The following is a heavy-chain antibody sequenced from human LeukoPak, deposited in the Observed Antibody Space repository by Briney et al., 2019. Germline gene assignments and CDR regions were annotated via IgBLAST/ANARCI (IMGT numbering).Heavy chain of an antibody. J-gene: IGHJ3*02. CDR1: GFTFSSYS. Sequence: PGGSLRLSCAASGFTFSSYSMNWVRQAPGKGLEWVSSISSSSSYIYYADSVKGRFTISRDNAKNSLYLQMNSLRAEDTAVYYCARDKGDLATPDAFDIWGQGTMVTVSS. D-gene: IGHD2-21*02. V-gene: IGHV3-21*01. CDR3: ARDKGDLATPDAFDI. CDR2: ISSSSSYI.